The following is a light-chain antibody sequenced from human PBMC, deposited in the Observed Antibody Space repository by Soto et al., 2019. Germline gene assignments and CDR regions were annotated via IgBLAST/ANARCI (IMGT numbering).Light chain of an antibody. CDR2: EVS. CDR3: SSYTRSSTQV. CDR1: SSDVGGYNY. Sequence: QSALTQPASVSGSPGQSITISCTGTSSDVGGYNYVSWYQQHPGKAPKLMIYEVSNRPSGVSNRFSGSKSGNTASLTISGLQAEDEADYYCSSYTRSSTQVFGGGTQLTV. J-gene: IGLJ2*01. V-gene: IGLV2-14*01.